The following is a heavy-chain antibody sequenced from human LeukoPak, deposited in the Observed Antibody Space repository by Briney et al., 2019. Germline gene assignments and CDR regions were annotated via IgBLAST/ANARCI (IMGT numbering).Heavy chain of an antibody. Sequence: ASVKVSCKASGYTFTSYDINWVRQATGQGLEWMGWMNPNSGNTGHAQKFQGRVTMTRNTSISTAYMELSSLRSEDTAVYYCARAYTTGTTENWFDPWGQGTLVTVSS. J-gene: IGHJ5*02. CDR1: GYTFTSYD. V-gene: IGHV1-8*01. CDR3: ARAYTTGTTENWFDP. D-gene: IGHD1-1*01. CDR2: MNPNSGNT.